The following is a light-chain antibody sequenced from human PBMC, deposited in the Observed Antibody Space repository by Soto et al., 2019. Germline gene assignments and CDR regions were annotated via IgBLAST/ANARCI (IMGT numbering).Light chain of an antibody. J-gene: IGLJ2*01. V-gene: IGLV2-14*01. CDR2: EVS. CDR1: SSDIGTYNY. CDR3: NSYTDTSTLVV. Sequence: QSVLTQPASVSGSPGQSITISCTGTSSDIGTYNYVSWYQQHPGKAPKLMISEVSKRPPGISNRFSGSKSGNTASLTISGLQAEDEADYYCNSYTDTSTLVVFGGGTKLTVL.